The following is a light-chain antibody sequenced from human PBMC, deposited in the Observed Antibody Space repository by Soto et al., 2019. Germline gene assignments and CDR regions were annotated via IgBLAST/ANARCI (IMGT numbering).Light chain of an antibody. J-gene: IGKJ5*01. CDR3: QQRSNWPLT. V-gene: IGKV3-11*01. CDR1: QSVNND. Sequence: EIVMTQSPATLSVSPGGRVTLSCRASQSVNNDLAWYQQKPGQAPRLLIYDASNRATGIPARFSGSGSGTDFTLTISSLEPEDFAVYYCQQRSNWPLTFGQGTRLEIK. CDR2: DAS.